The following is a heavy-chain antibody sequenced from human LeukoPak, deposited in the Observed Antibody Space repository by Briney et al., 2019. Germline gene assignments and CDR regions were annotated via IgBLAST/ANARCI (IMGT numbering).Heavy chain of an antibody. D-gene: IGHD2-2*01. CDR3: ARQSPAARAFDY. CDR1: GGSFSGYY. V-gene: IGHV4-34*01. J-gene: IGHJ4*02. CDR2: INHSGST. Sequence: SETLSLTCAVYGGSFSGYYWSWIRQPPGKGLEWIGEINHSGSTNYNPSLKSRVTISVDKSKNQFSLKLSSVTAADTAVYYCARQSPAARAFDYWGQGTLVTVSS.